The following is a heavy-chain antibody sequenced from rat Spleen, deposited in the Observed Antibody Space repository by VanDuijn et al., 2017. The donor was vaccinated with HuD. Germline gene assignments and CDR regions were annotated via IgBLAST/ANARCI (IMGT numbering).Heavy chain of an antibody. J-gene: IGHJ2*01. Sequence: EVKLVESGGGLVQPGRSLKLSCAASGFNFNEYWMGWVRQAPGKGPEWIGEINKDSSTINYTPSLKDKFTISRDNDQNTLFLQRTKLGSEGTAIYSSARGGAFNNYAYWGQGVMVTVSS. CDR1: GFNFNEYW. V-gene: IGHV4-2*01. D-gene: IGHD1-10*01. CDR2: INKDSSTI. CDR3: ARGGAFNNYAY.